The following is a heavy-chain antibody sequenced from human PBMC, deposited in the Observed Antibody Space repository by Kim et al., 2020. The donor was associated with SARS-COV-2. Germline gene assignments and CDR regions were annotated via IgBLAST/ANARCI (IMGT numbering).Heavy chain of an antibody. J-gene: IGHJ4*02. D-gene: IGHD5-12*01. V-gene: IGHV1-69*01. CDR3: ARVLNSGYDYDY. Sequence: NYAQKVQGRVTITADESTSTGYMELSSLRSEDTAVYYWARVLNSGYDYDYWGQGPLVTVSS.